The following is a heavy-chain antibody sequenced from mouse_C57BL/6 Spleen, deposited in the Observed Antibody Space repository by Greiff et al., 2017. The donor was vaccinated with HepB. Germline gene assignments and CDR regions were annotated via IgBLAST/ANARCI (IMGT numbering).Heavy chain of an antibody. CDR1: GYTFTSYW. J-gene: IGHJ4*01. CDR3: AIGTTVVATGMDY. V-gene: IGHV1-74*01. D-gene: IGHD1-1*01. Sequence: QVQLQQPGAELVKPGASVKVSCKASGYTFTSYWMHWVKQRPGQGLEWIGRIYPSDSDTNYNQKFKGKATLTVDKSSSPAYMQLSSLTSEDSAVYYCAIGTTVVATGMDYWGQGTSVTVSS. CDR2: IYPSDSDT.